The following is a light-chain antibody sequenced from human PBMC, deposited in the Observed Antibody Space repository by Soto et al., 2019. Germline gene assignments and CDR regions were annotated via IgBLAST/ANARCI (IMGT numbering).Light chain of an antibody. J-gene: IGKJ5*01. CDR3: QKYNSAPRIT. V-gene: IGKV1-27*01. CDR1: QGISNY. CDR2: AAS. Sequence: IQMTQSPSSLSASVGDRVTITCRASQGISNYLAWYQQKPGKVPKLLIYAASTLQSGVPSRSSGSGSGTDFTLTISSLQPEDVATYYCQKYNSAPRITFGQGTRLEIK.